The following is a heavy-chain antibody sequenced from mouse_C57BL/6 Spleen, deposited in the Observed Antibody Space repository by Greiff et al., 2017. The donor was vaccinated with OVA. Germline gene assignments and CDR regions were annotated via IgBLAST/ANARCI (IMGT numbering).Heavy chain of an antibody. CDR2: IRYSGST. CDR3: ARGRYGGDGYPYWYFDV. CDR1: GYSITSGYD. D-gene: IGHD2-3*01. Sequence: EVHLVESGPGMVKPSQSLSLTCTVTGYSITSGYDWHWIRHFPGNKLEWMGYIRYSGSTNYNPSLKSRISITHDTSKNHFFLKLNSVTTEDTATYYCARGRYGGDGYPYWYFDVWGTGTTVTVSS. V-gene: IGHV3-1*01. J-gene: IGHJ1*03.